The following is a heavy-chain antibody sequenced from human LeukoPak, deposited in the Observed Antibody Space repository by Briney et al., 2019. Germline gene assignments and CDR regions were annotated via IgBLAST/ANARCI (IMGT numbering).Heavy chain of an antibody. CDR2: ISEYSDIT. D-gene: IGHD3-16*01. CDR1: GYSFTNHP. V-gene: IGHV1-18*01. Sequence: ASVRVSCKTSGYSFTNHPITWVRQAPGQGLEWVGWISEYSDITKYAQKFQGRVTLTKDTSTTTAYMEVRRLTSDDTAVYYCARDVRGGEDYWGQGTLVTVSS. J-gene: IGHJ4*02. CDR3: ARDVRGGEDY.